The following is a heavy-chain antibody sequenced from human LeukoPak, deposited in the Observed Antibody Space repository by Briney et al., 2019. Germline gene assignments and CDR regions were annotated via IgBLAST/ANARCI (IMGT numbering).Heavy chain of an antibody. Sequence: QPGGSLRLSCVASGFTFSRYWMSWVRQAPGKGLEWVAKIKQDGSGQYYLDSVKGRFTISRDNAKNSLYLQMNSLRAEDTAVYLCTTGYSSGWYNEGNYWGQGTLVTVSS. V-gene: IGHV3-7*01. D-gene: IGHD6-19*01. CDR3: TTGYSSGWYNEGNY. CDR2: IKQDGSGQ. J-gene: IGHJ4*02. CDR1: GFTFSRYW.